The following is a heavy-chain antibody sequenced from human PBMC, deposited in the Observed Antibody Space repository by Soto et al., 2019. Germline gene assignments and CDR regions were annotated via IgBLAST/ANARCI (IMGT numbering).Heavy chain of an antibody. Sequence: PSETLSLTCTVSGGSISSGGYYWSWIRQHPGKGLEWIGYIYYSGSTYYNPSLKSRVTISVDTSKNQFSLKLSSVTAADTAVYYCARGNIVVVPAALNYYYYGMDVWGQGTTVTVSS. J-gene: IGHJ6*02. CDR2: IYYSGST. CDR1: GGSISSGGYY. V-gene: IGHV4-31*03. CDR3: ARGNIVVVPAALNYYYYGMDV. D-gene: IGHD2-2*01.